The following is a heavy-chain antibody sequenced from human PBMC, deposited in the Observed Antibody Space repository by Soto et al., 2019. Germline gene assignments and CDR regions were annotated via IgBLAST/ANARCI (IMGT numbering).Heavy chain of an antibody. V-gene: IGHV3-53*01. CDR2: VYSGGTT. J-gene: IGHJ4*02. Sequence: SCVASGFAVSNNYMNWVRQAPGKGLEWVSVVYSGGTTYYADSVRGRFTVSRDDSKNTLFLQMSSLRAEDTAVYYCARAGSPFDSDSSGYWGFDHWGQGTLVTVSS. D-gene: IGHD3-22*01. CDR3: ARAGSPFDSDSSGYWGFDH. CDR1: GFAVSNNY.